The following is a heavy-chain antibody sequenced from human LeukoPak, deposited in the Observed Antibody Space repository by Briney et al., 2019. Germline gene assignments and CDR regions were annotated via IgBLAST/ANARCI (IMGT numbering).Heavy chain of an antibody. Sequence: ASVKVSCKASGYTFINYYMHWVRQAPGQGLEWMGWINPNSGGTTYAQKFQGRVTMTRDTSTSTVYMELSSLRSEDTAVYYCARLRVYGITGTHRGGGLSYYGMDVWGQGTTVTVSS. CDR2: INPNSGGT. J-gene: IGHJ6*02. CDR1: GYTFINYY. V-gene: IGHV1-2*02. D-gene: IGHD1-20*01. CDR3: ARLRVYGITGTHRGGGLSYYGMDV.